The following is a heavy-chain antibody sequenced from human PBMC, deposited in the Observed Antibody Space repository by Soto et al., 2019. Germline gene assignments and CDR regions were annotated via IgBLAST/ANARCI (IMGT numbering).Heavy chain of an antibody. CDR1: GGTFSSYA. D-gene: IGHD5-18*01. CDR3: AGRRSGDTAMASRYYYYYYGMDV. V-gene: IGHV1-69*13. J-gene: IGHJ6*02. Sequence: SVKVSCKASGGTFSSYAISWVRQAPGQGLEWMGGIIPIFGTANYAQKFQGRVTITADESTSTAYMELSSLRSEDTAVYYCAGRRSGDTAMASRYYYYYYGMDVWGQGTTVTVSS. CDR2: IIPIFGTA.